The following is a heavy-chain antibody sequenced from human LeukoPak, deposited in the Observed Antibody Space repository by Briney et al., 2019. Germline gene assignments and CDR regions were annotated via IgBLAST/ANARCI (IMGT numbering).Heavy chain of an antibody. CDR1: GFPFSSYW. D-gene: IGHD3-10*01. CDR3: ARDYGRSRDYGMDV. Sequence: GGSLRLSCVASGFPFSSYWMHWVRQAPGKGLVWVSRINSDGSSTTYADSVKGRFTISRDNAKNTLYLQMNSLRAEDTAVYFCARDYGRSRDYGMDVWGQGTTVTVSS. CDR2: INSDGSST. J-gene: IGHJ6*02. V-gene: IGHV3-74*01.